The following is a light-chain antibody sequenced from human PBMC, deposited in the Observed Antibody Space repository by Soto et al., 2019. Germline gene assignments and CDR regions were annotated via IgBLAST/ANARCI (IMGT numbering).Light chain of an antibody. CDR1: QSVSSSY. V-gene: IGKV3-20*01. J-gene: IGKJ4*01. Sequence: DIVLTQSPGTLSLSPGERATLSCRASQSVSSSYLAWYQQKPGQAPRLLIYGASSRATGIADRFSGSGSGTDFTLTISRLEPEDFAVYYCQQYGSSPLLTFGGGTKVEIK. CDR3: QQYGSSPLLT. CDR2: GAS.